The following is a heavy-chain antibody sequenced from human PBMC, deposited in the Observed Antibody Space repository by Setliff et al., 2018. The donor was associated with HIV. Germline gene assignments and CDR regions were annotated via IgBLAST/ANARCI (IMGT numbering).Heavy chain of an antibody. CDR1: GFTFSNYW. CDR2: INPDGTYT. CDR3: VRDSYQASNYWYFDL. J-gene: IGHJ2*01. Sequence: PGGSLRLSCSASGFTFSNYWMHWVRQAPGKGLVWVARINPDGTYTSYADSVKGRFTFSRDNTKNTLSLQLSSLRDDDTAVYYCVRDSYQASNYWYFDLWGRGTLVTVSS. V-gene: IGHV3-74*01.